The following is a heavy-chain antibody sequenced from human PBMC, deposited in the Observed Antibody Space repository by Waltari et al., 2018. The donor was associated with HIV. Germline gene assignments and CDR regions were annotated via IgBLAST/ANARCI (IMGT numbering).Heavy chain of an antibody. CDR3: ASGTHYYGSGLDY. CDR1: GGTFSSST. Sequence: QVQLVQSGAEVKKPGSSVKVSCKAPGGTFSSSTTSWVRKAPVQGLEWMGRIIPILGRANYAQKFQGRVTITADKSTSTAYMELSSLGSEDTAVYYCASGTHYYGSGLDYWGQGTLVTVSS. J-gene: IGHJ4*02. D-gene: IGHD3-10*01. V-gene: IGHV1-69*02. CDR2: IIPILGRA.